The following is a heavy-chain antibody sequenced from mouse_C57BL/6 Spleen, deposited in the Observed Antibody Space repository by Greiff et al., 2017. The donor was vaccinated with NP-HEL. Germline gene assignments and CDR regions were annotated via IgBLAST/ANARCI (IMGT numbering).Heavy chain of an antibody. Sequence: EVKLVESGGGLVKPGGSLKLSCAASGFTFSSYAMSWVRQTPEKRLEWVATISDGGSYTYYPDNVKGRFTISRDNAKNNLYLQMSHLKSEDTAMYYCARDRGTGGFDYWGQGTTLTVSS. V-gene: IGHV5-4*01. D-gene: IGHD4-1*01. CDR3: ARDRGTGGFDY. CDR2: ISDGGSYT. J-gene: IGHJ2*01. CDR1: GFTFSSYA.